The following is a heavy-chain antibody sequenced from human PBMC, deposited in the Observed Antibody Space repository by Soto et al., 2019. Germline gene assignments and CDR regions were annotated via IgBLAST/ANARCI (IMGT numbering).Heavy chain of an antibody. V-gene: IGHV6-1*01. CDR3: ARWSGIAVAGTRGLRGIYYSCGMDV. D-gene: IGHD6-19*01. CDR2: TYYRSKWYN. CDR1: GDSVSSNSAA. J-gene: IGHJ6*02. Sequence: SQTLSLTCAISGDSVSSNSAAWNWIRQSPSRGLEWLGRTYYRSKWYNDYAVSVKSRITINPDTSKNQFSLQLNSVTPEDTAVYYCARWSGIAVAGTRGLRGIYYSCGMDVWGQGTTVTVSS.